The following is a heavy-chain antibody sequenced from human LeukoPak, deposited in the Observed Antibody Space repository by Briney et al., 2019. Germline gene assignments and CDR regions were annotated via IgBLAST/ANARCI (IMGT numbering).Heavy chain of an antibody. CDR2: IYPGLYDS. CDR1: GYLFTHNW. V-gene: IGHV5-51*01. CDR3: ARQTRDDSGSRGYFFDF. D-gene: IGHD3-10*01. Sequence: GKPLKISCKASGYLFTHNWLPWLGQMPGKGLEWLGVIYPGLYDSRYSPSFEGQVTISVDKSSGTAYLQWNRLKASHSAMYYGARQTRDDSGSRGYFFDFWGQGTLVSVSS. J-gene: IGHJ4*02.